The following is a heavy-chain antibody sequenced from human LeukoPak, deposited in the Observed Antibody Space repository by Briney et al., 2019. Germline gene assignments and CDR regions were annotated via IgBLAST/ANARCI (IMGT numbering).Heavy chain of an antibody. J-gene: IGHJ4*02. V-gene: IGHV3-7*01. Sequence: GGSLRLSCAASGFSFTSYWMSWVRQAPGKGLEWVANIKQDGNEKYYADSVKGRFTISRDNAKNSLDLQMNSLRAEDTAVYYCARSGKIYFDWLLDYWGQGTLVTVSS. D-gene: IGHD3-9*01. CDR3: ARSGKIYFDWLLDY. CDR2: IKQDGNEK. CDR1: GFSFTSYW.